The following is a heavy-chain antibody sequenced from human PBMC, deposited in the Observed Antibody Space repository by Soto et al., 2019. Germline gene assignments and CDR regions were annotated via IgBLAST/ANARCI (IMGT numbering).Heavy chain of an antibody. Sequence: QVQLVQSGAEVKKPGASVKVSCKASGYTFTSYDINWVRQATGQGLEWMGWMNPNSGNTGYTQKLQGRVTMTRNTSISTAYMELSSLRSEDTAVYYCARGRIPYSSSSGSMDVWGKGTTVTVSS. V-gene: IGHV1-8*01. CDR1: GYTFTSYD. D-gene: IGHD6-6*01. J-gene: IGHJ6*03. CDR2: MNPNSGNT. CDR3: ARGRIPYSSSSGSMDV.